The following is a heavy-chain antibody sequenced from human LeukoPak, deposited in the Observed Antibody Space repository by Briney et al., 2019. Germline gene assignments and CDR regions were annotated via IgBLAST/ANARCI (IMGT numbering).Heavy chain of an antibody. J-gene: IGHJ4*01. V-gene: IGHV4-39*01. CDR3: ARQLPTAAADTRGYFDY. CDR2: IFYGEST. Sequence: PSETLSLTCSVSAGSISNCDYYWGWIRQAPGKGLEWIGCIFYGESTHYNPSLKSRATISVDTSKNQFSLKLTSVTAADEAIYYCARQLPTAAADTRGYFDYWGQGTVVTVSS. CDR1: AGSISNCDYY. D-gene: IGHD6-25*01.